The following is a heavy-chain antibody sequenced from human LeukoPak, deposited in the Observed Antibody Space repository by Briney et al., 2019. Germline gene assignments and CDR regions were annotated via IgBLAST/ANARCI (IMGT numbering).Heavy chain of an antibody. V-gene: IGHV3-23*01. CDR3: AKDYRGFFGVVPAAFDV. Sequence: GGSLRLSCAASGFTFSSYAMSWVRQAPGKGQEWVSVISASGGRTSYADSVKGRFTISRDNSKNTLYLQMDSLRAEDTAVYNCAKDYRGFFGVVPAAFDVWGHGTMVTVSS. CDR2: ISASGGRT. D-gene: IGHD3-3*01. CDR1: GFTFSSYA. J-gene: IGHJ3*01.